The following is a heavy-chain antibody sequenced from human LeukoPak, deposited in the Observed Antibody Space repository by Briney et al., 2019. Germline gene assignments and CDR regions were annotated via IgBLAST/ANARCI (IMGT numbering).Heavy chain of an antibody. J-gene: IGHJ6*02. D-gene: IGHD2-15*01. CDR2: ICAYNGNT. Sequence: ASVKVSCKASGYTFTSYGISWVRQAPGQGLEWMGWICAYNGNTNYAKKFQGRVTLTTDTSTSTAYMELRSLRSDDTALYYCATYCTGGSCDSEDYYYGMDAWGQGTTVTVSS. CDR1: GYTFTSYG. V-gene: IGHV1-18*01. CDR3: ATYCTGGSCDSEDYYYGMDA.